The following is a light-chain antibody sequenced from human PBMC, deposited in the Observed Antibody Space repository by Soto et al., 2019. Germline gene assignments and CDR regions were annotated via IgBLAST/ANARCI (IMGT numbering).Light chain of an antibody. CDR3: QHYNNWASWT. J-gene: IGKJ1*01. CDR2: GAS. CDR1: QSVSSN. Sequence: EIVMTQSPATLSVSPGERATLSCRASQSVSSNLAWYQQKPGQAPRLLIYGASTRATGIPGRFSGSGSGTEFTLTIGSLQSEDFAVYYCQHYNNWASWTFGQGTKVEIK. V-gene: IGKV3-15*01.